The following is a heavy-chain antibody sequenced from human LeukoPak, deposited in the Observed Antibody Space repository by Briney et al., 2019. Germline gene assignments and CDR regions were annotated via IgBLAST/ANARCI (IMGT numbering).Heavy chain of an antibody. CDR2: IYYSGST. J-gene: IGHJ3*02. CDR3: ARGHRRGPSPDDAFDI. V-gene: IGHV4-31*03. CDR1: GGSISSGGYY. D-gene: IGHD2-15*01. Sequence: SETLSLTCTVSGGSISSGGYYWSWIRQHPGKGLEWNRYIYYSGSTYYNPSLKSRVTISVDTSKNQFSLKLSSVTAADTAVYYCARGHRRGPSPDDAFDIWGQGTMVTVSS.